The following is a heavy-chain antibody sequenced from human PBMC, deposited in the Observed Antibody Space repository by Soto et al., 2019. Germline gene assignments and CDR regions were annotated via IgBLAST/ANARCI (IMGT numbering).Heavy chain of an antibody. J-gene: IGHJ4*02. V-gene: IGHV6-1*01. Sequence: SQTLSLTCAISGDSASSNSAAWNWIRQSPSRGLEWLGRTYYRSQWYDDYAVSVKSRITINPDTSENQFSLHLNSVTPEDTAVYYCARGGLKDGYNYYFSLYWGQGTPVTVSS. D-gene: IGHD1-1*01. CDR3: ARGGLKDGYNYYFSLY. CDR2: TYYRSQWYD. CDR1: GDSASSNSAA.